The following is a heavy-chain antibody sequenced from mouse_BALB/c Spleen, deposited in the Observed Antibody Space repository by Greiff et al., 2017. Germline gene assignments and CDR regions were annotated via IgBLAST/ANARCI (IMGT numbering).Heavy chain of an antibody. CDR1: GYTFTSYW. V-gene: IGHV1S81*02. CDR2: INPSNGRT. CDR3: ARYYYGSIGY. Sequence: QVQLQQPGAELVKPGASVKLSCKASGYTFTSYWMHWVKQRPGQGLEWIGEINPSNGRTNYNEKFKSKATLTVDKSSSTAYMQLSSLTSEDSAVYYCARYYYGSIGYWGQGTTLTVSS. J-gene: IGHJ2*01. D-gene: IGHD1-1*01.